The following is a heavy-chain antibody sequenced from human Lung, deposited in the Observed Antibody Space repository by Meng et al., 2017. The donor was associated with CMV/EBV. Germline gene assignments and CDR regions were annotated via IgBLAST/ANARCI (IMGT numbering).Heavy chain of an antibody. CDR1: GFTFDDYG. CDR3: VKDRGYPAGALMHGMDV. J-gene: IGHJ6*02. Sequence: GGSLRLSCAVSGFTFDDYGMHWVRQAPGKGLEWIALISWDGGNAYYADSVKGRFTISRDNTKNSLYLQMDRLRVEDTAFYYCVKDRGYPAGALMHGMDVWGQGTTVTVSS. V-gene: IGHV3-43D*03. D-gene: IGHD3-10*01. CDR2: ISWDGGNA.